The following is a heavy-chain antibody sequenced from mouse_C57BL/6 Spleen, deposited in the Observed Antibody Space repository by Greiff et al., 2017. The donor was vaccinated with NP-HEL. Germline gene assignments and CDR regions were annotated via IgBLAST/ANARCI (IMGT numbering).Heavy chain of an antibody. V-gene: IGHV1-4*01. Sequence: QVQLQQSGAALARPGASVQMSCKASGYTFTRYTLHWVKQRPGPGLEWIGYINPSSGYTKYNQKFKDKATLTADKSSRPAYMQLSSLTSEDSAVYYGARGNYGNSLYYAMDYWGQGTSVTVSS. CDR1: GYTFTRYT. J-gene: IGHJ4*01. CDR3: ARGNYGNSLYYAMDY. CDR2: INPSSGYT. D-gene: IGHD2-1*01.